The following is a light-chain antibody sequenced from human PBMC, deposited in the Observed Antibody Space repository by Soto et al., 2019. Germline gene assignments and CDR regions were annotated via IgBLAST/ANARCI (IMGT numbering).Light chain of an antibody. CDR3: CSYAGSYTFGGV. V-gene: IGLV2-11*01. CDR1: SSDVGGYDD. Sequence: QSVLTQPRSVSGSPGQSVTISCTGTSSDVGGYDDVSWYQQHPGKAPKLLIYDVNKRPSGVPDRFSGSKSGNTASLTIYGLQAEDEADYYCCSYAGSYTFGGVFGGGTKLTVL. CDR2: DVN. J-gene: IGLJ2*01.